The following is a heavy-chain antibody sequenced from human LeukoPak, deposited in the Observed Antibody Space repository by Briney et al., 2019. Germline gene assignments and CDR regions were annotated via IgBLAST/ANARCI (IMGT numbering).Heavy chain of an antibody. CDR1: GFTFGDHA. J-gene: IGHJ4*02. CDR2: IRSKTYGKTT. V-gene: IGHV3-49*04. CDR3: TRFVPYLDY. D-gene: IGHD3-16*01. Sequence: GGSQRLSCTASGFTFGDHAMSWVRQATGKGLEWVGFIRSKTYGKTTEYAASVKGRFTISRDDSKNIAYLQMNSLKTEDTAIYYCTRFVPYLDYWGQGTLVTVSS.